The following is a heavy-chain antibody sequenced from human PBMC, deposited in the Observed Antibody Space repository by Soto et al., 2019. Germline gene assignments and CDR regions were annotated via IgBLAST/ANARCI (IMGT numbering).Heavy chain of an antibody. CDR3: ARDGYSSGRTYFDY. CDR1: GGSIGSSSYY. D-gene: IGHD6-19*01. CDR2: IYDRGST. J-gene: IGHJ4*02. Sequence: QLQLQESGPGLVKPSETLSLTCTVSGGSIGSSSYYWGWIRQPPGKGLEWIGSIYDRGSTYSNPSLKSRLSTSLDTSKNQFSLKLTSVSAADTAVYYCARDGYSSGRTYFDYWGQGTLVSVSS. V-gene: IGHV4-39*02.